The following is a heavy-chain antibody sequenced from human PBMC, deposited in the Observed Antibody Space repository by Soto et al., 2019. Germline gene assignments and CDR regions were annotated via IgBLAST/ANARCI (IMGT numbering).Heavy chain of an antibody. CDR2: IGTRSDI. Sequence: PGGSLRLSCAASGFTFSSYSMHWVRQAPGKGLEWVSSIGTRSDIYYADSVKGRFTISRDNAKNSLSLQMNSMTAEDTAVYYCAREEIAWPLAYGLDVWGQGTTVTVS. J-gene: IGHJ6*02. CDR3: AREEIAWPLAYGLDV. D-gene: IGHD2-21*01. CDR1: GFTFSSYS. V-gene: IGHV3-21*01.